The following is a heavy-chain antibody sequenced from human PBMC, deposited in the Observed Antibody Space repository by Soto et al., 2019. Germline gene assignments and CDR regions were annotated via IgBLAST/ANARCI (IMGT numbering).Heavy chain of an antibody. V-gene: IGHV1-18*01. J-gene: IGHJ6*02. Sequence: ASVKVSCKASGYTFSSYDISWVRQAPGQGLEWMGWISGYNDNTQYVQKFQGRVTMTTDTSTSTAYMELRSLRSDDTAVYYCARVALGTTGTTIYYYGMDVWGQGTTVTVSS. CDR1: GYTFSSYD. CDR2: ISGYNDNT. D-gene: IGHD1-1*01. CDR3: ARVALGTTGTTIYYYGMDV.